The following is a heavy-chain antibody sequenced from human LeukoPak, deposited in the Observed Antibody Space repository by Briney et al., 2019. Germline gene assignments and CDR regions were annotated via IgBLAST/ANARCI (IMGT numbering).Heavy chain of an antibody. CDR3: ARGWNTADGSYYFDY. V-gene: IGHV1-18*01. J-gene: IGHJ4*02. D-gene: IGHD5-18*01. CDR1: GYTFTNYG. Sequence: ASVKVSCKASGYTFTNYGISWVRQAPGQGLEWMGWISAYNGNTNSAQQLQGRVTMTTDTSTSTAYMELRGLKSDDTAVYYCARGWNTADGSYYFDYWGQGTLVTVSS. CDR2: ISAYNGNT.